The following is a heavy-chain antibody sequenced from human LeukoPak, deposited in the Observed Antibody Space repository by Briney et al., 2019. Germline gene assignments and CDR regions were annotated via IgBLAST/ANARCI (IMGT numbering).Heavy chain of an antibody. D-gene: IGHD5-12*01. CDR2: FYSGGSA. Sequence: PSETLSLTCTVSGGSISSYYWSWIRQPAGKGLEWIGRFYSGGSADYNPSLKSRVTMSVDTSKNQFSLKLSSVTAADTAVYYCARVYSGYDLPGSLANYYFDYWGQGTPVIVSS. V-gene: IGHV4-4*07. CDR3: ARVYSGYDLPGSLANYYFDY. CDR1: GGSISSYY. J-gene: IGHJ4*02.